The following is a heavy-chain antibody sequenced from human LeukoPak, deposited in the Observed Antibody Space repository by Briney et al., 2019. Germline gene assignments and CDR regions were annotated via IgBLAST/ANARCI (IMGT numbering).Heavy chain of an antibody. CDR2: ISYDGSNK. CDR1: GFTFSSYG. D-gene: IGHD5/OR15-5a*01. V-gene: IGHV3-30*18. J-gene: IGHJ4*02. CDR3: AKDWSTDH. Sequence: GRSLRLSCAASGFTFSSYGMHWVRQAPGKGLEWVAVISYDGSNKYYADSVKGRFTISRDNSKNTLYLQMNSLRAEDTAVYYCAKDWSTDHWGQGTLVTVSS.